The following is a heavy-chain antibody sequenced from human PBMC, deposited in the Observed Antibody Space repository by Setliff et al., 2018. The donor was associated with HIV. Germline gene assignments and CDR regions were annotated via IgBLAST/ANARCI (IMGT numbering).Heavy chain of an antibody. CDR1: GFTFANYE. J-gene: IGHJ4*02. Sequence: PGESLKISCAASGFTFANYEMNWVRQAPGKGLEWISYISTRGNSIYYADSVKGRFIISRDNAKNSLFLQMQSLRAEDTAVYYCARAHYYDSSYFYASGNPLIDYWGQGTLVTVSS. D-gene: IGHD3-22*01. CDR2: ISTRGNSI. CDR3: ARAHYYDSSYFYASGNPLIDY. V-gene: IGHV3-48*03.